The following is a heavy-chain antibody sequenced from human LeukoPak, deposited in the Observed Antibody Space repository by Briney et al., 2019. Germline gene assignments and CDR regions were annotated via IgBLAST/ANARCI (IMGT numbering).Heavy chain of an antibody. D-gene: IGHD3-22*01. J-gene: IGHJ4*02. CDR1: GFTVSSNY. V-gene: IGHV3-66*01. CDR3: ARDVRDSSGYYLPFDY. CDR2: TYSAGST. Sequence: GGSLRLSCAASGFTVSSNYMSWVRQAPGKGLEWVSVTYSAGSTYYADSVKGRFTISRDNSKNTLYLQMNSLRAEDTAVYYCARDVRDSSGYYLPFDYWGQGTLVTVSS.